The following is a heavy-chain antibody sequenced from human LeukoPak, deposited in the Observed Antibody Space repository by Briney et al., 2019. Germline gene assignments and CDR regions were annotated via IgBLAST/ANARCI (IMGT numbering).Heavy chain of an antibody. CDR2: IYYSGST. J-gene: IGHJ5*02. CDR1: GGSISSYY. V-gene: IGHV4-59*08. Sequence: PSETLSLTCTVSGGSISSYYWSWIRQPPGKGLEWIGYIYYSGSTNYNPSLKSRVTISVDTSKNQFSLKLSSVTAADTAVYYCARHSPPNIAAAASNWFDLWGQGTLVTVSS. CDR3: ARHSPPNIAAAASNWFDL. D-gene: IGHD6-13*01.